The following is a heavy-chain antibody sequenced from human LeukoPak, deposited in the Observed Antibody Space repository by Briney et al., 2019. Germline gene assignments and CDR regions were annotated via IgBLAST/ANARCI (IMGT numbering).Heavy chain of an antibody. J-gene: IGHJ4*02. CDR3: AKGMVGDPGFDY. D-gene: IGHD1-26*01. CDR2: ISGTGIST. CDR1: GFTFSTYA. Sequence: GGSLRLSCEASGFTFSTYAMSWVRQAPGKGLEWVTAISGTGISTYYADSVKGRFTISRDNSKNTLHLQMNSLRAEDTAVYYCAKGMVGDPGFDYWGQGTLVTVSS. V-gene: IGHV3-23*01.